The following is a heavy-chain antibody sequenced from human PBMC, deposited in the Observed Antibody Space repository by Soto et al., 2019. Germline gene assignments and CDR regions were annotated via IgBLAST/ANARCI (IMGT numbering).Heavy chain of an antibody. J-gene: IGHJ4*02. CDR1: SGSISSSNW. CDR2: IYHSGST. D-gene: IGHD6-13*01. CDR3: ARAPVYSSSWYYFDY. Sequence: SETLSLTCAVSSGSISSSNWWSWVRQPPGKGLEWIGEIYHSGSTNYNPSLKSRVTISVDKSKNQFSLKLSSVTAADTAVYYCARAPVYSSSWYYFDYWAQGTLVTVSS. V-gene: IGHV4-4*02.